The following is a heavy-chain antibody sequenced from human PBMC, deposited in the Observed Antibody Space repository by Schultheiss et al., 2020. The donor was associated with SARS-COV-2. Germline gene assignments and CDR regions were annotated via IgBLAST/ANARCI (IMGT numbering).Heavy chain of an antibody. V-gene: IGHV4-31*03. CDR1: GYSISSGDYY. Sequence: SQTLSLTCTVSGYSISSGDYYWSWIRQHPGKGLEWIGFIHYSGSTYYNPSLRSRLAISADTSKNQFSLKLNSVTAADTAVYYCARDLRSGGSFDSWGQGTLVTVSS. CDR2: IHYSGST. J-gene: IGHJ4*02. CDR3: ARDLRSGGSFDS. D-gene: IGHD2-15*01.